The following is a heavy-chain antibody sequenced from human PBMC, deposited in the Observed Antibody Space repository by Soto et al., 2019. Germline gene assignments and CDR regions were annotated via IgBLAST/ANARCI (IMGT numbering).Heavy chain of an antibody. CDR3: ARDLPTVTTEKGFDY. CDR2: ISSSGSTI. CDR1: GFTFSDYY. V-gene: IGHV3-11*01. J-gene: IGHJ4*02. Sequence: PGGSLRLSFAASGFTFSDYYMSWIRQAPGKGLEWVSYISSSGSTIYYADSVKGRFTISRDNAKNSLYLQMNSLRAEDTAVYYCARDLPTVTTEKGFDYWGQGTLVTVSS. D-gene: IGHD4-17*01.